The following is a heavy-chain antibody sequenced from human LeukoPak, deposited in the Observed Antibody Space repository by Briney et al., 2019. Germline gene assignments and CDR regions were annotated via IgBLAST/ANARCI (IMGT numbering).Heavy chain of an antibody. CDR1: GFTFSSYG. CDR3: AKERQDYDILTGYYGIFDY. V-gene: IGHV3-30*02. CDR2: IRYDGSNK. Sequence: GGSLRLSCAASGFTFSSYGMHWVRQAPGKGLEWVAFIRYDGSNKYYAGSVKGRFTISRDNSKNTLYLQMNSLRAEDTAVYYCAKERQDYDILTGYYGIFDYWGQGTLVTVSS. J-gene: IGHJ4*02. D-gene: IGHD3-9*01.